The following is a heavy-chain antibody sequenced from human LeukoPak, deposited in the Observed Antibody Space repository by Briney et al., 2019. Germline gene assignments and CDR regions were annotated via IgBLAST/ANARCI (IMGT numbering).Heavy chain of an antibody. CDR2: IYYSGST. D-gene: IGHD3-22*01. Sequence: SQTLSLTCTVSGGSISSGDYYWSWIRQPPGKGLEWIGYIYYSGSTYYNPSLKSRVTISVDTSKNQFSLKLSSVTAADTAVYYCASRSGYYYLFDYWGQGTLVTVSS. V-gene: IGHV4-30-4*01. J-gene: IGHJ4*02. CDR1: GGSISSGDYY. CDR3: ASRSGYYYLFDY.